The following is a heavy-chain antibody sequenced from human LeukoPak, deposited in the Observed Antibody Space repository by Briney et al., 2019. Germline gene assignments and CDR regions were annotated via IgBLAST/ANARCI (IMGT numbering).Heavy chain of an antibody. J-gene: IGHJ4*02. CDR2: MNPNSGNT. CDR1: GYTFSSYD. V-gene: IGHV1-8*02. D-gene: IGHD6-6*01. Sequence: ASVKVSCKASGYTFSSYDINWVRQGTGQGLEWMGWMNPNSGNTAYAQKFQGRVTMSRDTSISTAYVELSSLRSEDTAVYYCARLPKYSRPLDYWGQGTLVTVSS. CDR3: ARLPKYSRPLDY.